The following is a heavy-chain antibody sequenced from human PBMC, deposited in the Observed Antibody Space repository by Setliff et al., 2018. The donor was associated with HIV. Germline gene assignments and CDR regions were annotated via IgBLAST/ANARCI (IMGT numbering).Heavy chain of an antibody. V-gene: IGHV1-18*01. Sequence: ASVKVSCKASGYSLSNYDINWVRQAPGQGLEWMGWIFVYDGNTNYAQKVQDRVTITADESTSTAYMELSSLRSEDTAVYYCARVSRGGWQQPARWDYYYMDVWGKGTMVTVSS. J-gene: IGHJ6*03. CDR2: IFVYDGNT. CDR1: GYSLSNYD. CDR3: ARVSRGGWQQPARWDYYYMDV. D-gene: IGHD6-13*01.